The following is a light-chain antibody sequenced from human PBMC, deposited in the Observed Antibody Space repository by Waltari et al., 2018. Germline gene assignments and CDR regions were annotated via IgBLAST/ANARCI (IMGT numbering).Light chain of an antibody. CDR3: QSYDTSLTVV. CDR1: GSNIGDGYD. CDR2: GST. J-gene: IGLJ3*02. V-gene: IGLV1-40*01. Sequence: QSVLTQPPSVSGAPGQTVTISCTGSGSNIGDGYDVHWYQQVPRAAPKLLIYGSTSRPLGVPDRFFGSTSGTSASLAITGLQAEDEAVYYCQSYDTSLTVVFGGGTKLTVL.